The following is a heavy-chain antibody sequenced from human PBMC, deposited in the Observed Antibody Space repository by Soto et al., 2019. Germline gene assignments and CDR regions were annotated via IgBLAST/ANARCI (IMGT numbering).Heavy chain of an antibody. V-gene: IGHV3-33*01. J-gene: IGHJ4*02. Sequence: GGSLRLSCAASGFTFSSYGMHWVRQAPGKGLEWVAVIWYDGSNKYYADSVKGRFTISRDNAKNSLYLQMNSLRAEDTAVYYCARQFSVYADYGRYFDYWGRGTLVTVSS. D-gene: IGHD4-17*01. CDR1: GFTFSSYG. CDR2: IWYDGSNK. CDR3: ARQFSVYADYGRYFDY.